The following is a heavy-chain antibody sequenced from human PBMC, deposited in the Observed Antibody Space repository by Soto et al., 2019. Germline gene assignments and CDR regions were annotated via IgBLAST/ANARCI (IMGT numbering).Heavy chain of an antibody. V-gene: IGHV3-23*01. CDR1: GFPLTNYA. J-gene: IGHJ3*02. Sequence: GGSLRLSCAASGFPLTNYAMNWVRQAPGKGLEWVSRISADGGGTFYVDSVKGRFTISRDNSKNTLYLQMNSLRAEDTALYYCAKEMITIFAVVALGENGFDIWGPGTMVTVSS. D-gene: IGHD3-3*01. CDR3: AKEMITIFAVVALGENGFDI. CDR2: ISADGGGT.